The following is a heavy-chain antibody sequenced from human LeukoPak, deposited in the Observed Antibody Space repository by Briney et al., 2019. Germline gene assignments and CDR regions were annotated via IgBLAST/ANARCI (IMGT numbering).Heavy chain of an antibody. CDR3: ARDQSSIAAADPYNWFDP. Sequence: PSETLSLTCTVSGDSISSGDYYWSWIRQPAGKGLEWIGRIYTSGSTNYNPSLKSRVTISVDTSKNQFSLKLSSVTAADTAVYYCARDQSSIAAADPYNWFDPWGQGTLVTVSS. D-gene: IGHD6-13*01. CDR2: IYTSGST. CDR1: GDSISSGDYY. V-gene: IGHV4-61*02. J-gene: IGHJ5*02.